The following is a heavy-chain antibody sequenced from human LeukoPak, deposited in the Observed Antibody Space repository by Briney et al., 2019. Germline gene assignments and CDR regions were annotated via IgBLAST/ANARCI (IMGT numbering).Heavy chain of an antibody. CDR2: IKPDGSEK. V-gene: IGHV3-7*01. D-gene: IGHD3-9*01. CDR1: GFTFSAYW. J-gene: IGHJ4*02. CDR3: ARVGKYYDILTGYPPVLPYAFDY. Sequence: PGGSLRLSCAASGFTFSAYWMGWVRQAPGKGLEWVAKIKPDGSEKDHVDSVKGRFTISRDNAKNSLYLQMNSLRAEDTAVYYCARVGKYYDILTGYPPVLPYAFDYWGQGTLVTVSS.